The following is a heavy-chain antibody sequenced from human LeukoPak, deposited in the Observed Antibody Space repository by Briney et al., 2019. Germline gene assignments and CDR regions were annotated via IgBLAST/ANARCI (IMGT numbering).Heavy chain of an antibody. J-gene: IGHJ4*02. D-gene: IGHD3-22*01. CDR1: GYTFTSYG. Sequence: ASVKVSCKASGYTFTSYGISWVRQAPGQGLEWTGWISAYNGNTNYAQKLQGRVTMTTDTSTSTAYMELRSLRSDDTAVYYCARVPYYYDSSGYYDYWGQGTLVTVSS. CDR2: ISAYNGNT. CDR3: ARVPYYYDSSGYYDY. V-gene: IGHV1-18*01.